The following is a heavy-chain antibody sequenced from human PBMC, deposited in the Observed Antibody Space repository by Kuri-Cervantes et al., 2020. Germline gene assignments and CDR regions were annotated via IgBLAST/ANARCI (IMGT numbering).Heavy chain of an antibody. Sequence: SETLSLTCTVSGGSISGYYWNWIRQSPGKGLEWIGLIYYTGSTNYNPSLRSRVTISVDTSKNQFSLKLTSVTAADTAVYYCARGIHSSGWFYFYYLDVWGEGTTVTVSS. V-gene: IGHV4-59*12. D-gene: IGHD6-19*01. CDR1: GGSISGYY. CDR2: IYYTGST. CDR3: ARGIHSSGWFYFYYLDV. J-gene: IGHJ6*03.